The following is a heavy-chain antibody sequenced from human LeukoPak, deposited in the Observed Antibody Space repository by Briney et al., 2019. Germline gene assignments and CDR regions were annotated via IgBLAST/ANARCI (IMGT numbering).Heavy chain of an antibody. D-gene: IGHD2-2*01. CDR3: ARITMPDAFDI. CDR1: GFTFSSYA. Sequence: GRSLRLSCAASGFTFSSYAMHWVRQAPGKGLEWVAVISYDGSNKYYADSVKGRFTISRDNSKNTLYLQMNSLRAEDTAVYYCARITMPDAFDIWGQGTMVTVSS. J-gene: IGHJ3*02. CDR2: ISYDGSNK. V-gene: IGHV3-30-3*01.